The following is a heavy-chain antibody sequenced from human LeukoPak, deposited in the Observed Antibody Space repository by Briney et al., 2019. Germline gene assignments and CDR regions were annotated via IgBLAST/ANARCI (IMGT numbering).Heavy chain of an antibody. CDR1: GYTFTSYA. J-gene: IGHJ5*02. CDR2: INAGNGNT. Sequence: ASVKVSCKASGYTFTSYAMHWVRQAPGQRLEWMGWINAGNGNTKYSQKFQGRVTITRDTSASIAYMELSSLRSEDTAVYYCARDILGYCSGGSCYTYNWFDPWGQGTLVTVSS. D-gene: IGHD2-15*01. V-gene: IGHV1-3*01. CDR3: ARDILGYCSGGSCYTYNWFDP.